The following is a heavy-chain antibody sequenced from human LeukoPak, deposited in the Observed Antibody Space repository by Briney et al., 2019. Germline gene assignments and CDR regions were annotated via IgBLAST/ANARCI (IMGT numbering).Heavy chain of an antibody. D-gene: IGHD4-17*01. V-gene: IGHV3-49*04. Sequence: GSLRLSRTASGFPFGGYAMSWVRQAPGKGLEGVGFIRSKAYGGTTEYAASVKGRFTISRDDSKSIAYLQMNSLKTEDTAVYYCTRESDYGDYDYWGQGTLVTVSS. CDR3: TRESDYGDYDY. J-gene: IGHJ4*02. CDR1: GFPFGGYA. CDR2: IRSKAYGGTT.